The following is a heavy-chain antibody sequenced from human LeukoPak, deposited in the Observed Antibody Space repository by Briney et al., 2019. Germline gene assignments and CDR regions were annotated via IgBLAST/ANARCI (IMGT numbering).Heavy chain of an antibody. D-gene: IGHD3-22*01. CDR2: IWYDGSNK. Sequence: GGSLRLSCAASGFTYSSYGTHWVRQAPGKGLEWVAVIWYDGSNKYYADSVKGRFTISRDNSKNTLYLQMNSLRAEDTAVYYCARTSMIVAYFDYWGQGTLVTVSS. CDR1: GFTYSSYG. CDR3: ARTSMIVAYFDY. J-gene: IGHJ4*02. V-gene: IGHV3-33*01.